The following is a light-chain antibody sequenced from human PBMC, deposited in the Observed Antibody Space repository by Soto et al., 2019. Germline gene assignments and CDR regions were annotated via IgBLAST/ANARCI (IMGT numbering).Light chain of an antibody. J-gene: IGKJ3*01. CDR1: QSVSSDY. CDR2: GAS. CDR3: QKYGSSFT. Sequence: EIVLTQSPGTLSLSPGERATLSCRASQSVSSDYLAWYQHKPGQAPRLLIYGASSRATGIPDRFSGSGSGTDFTLTISRLEPEDFALYYCQKYGSSFTVGPGTKVDIK. V-gene: IGKV3-20*01.